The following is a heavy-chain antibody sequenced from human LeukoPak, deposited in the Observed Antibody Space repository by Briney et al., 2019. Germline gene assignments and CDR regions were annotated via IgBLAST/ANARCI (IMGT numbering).Heavy chain of an antibody. V-gene: IGHV1-18*01. J-gene: IGHJ4*02. CDR1: GYTFTSYG. CDR2: ISAYNGNT. CDR3: ARDRQWLVSRYFDY. D-gene: IGHD6-19*01. Sequence: ASVKVSCKASGYTFTSYGISWVRQAPGQGLEWMGWISAYNGNTNYAQKLQGRVTMTTDTSTSTAYMELRSLRSDDTAAYYCARDRQWLVSRYFDYWGQGTLVTVSS.